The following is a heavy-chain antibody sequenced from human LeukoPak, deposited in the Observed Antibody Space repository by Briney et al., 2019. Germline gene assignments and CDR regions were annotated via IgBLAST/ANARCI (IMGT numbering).Heavy chain of an antibody. D-gene: IGHD5-18*01. Sequence: SGTLSLTCVVSGGSISSGYCWSWVRQSPGEGLEWIGEIHYSGGTKYNPSLKSRVTISIDNSKNQYSLKLSSVTAADTAIYYCARNTAYDQEYWGQGTLVTVSS. J-gene: IGHJ4*02. CDR3: ARNTAYDQEY. CDR1: GGSISSGYC. CDR2: IHYSGGT. V-gene: IGHV4-4*02.